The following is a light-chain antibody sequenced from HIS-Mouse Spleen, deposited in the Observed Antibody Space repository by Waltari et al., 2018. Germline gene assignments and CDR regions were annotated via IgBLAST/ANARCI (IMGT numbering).Light chain of an antibody. J-gene: IGLJ3*02. V-gene: IGLV3-10*01. CDR1: ALTKKY. Sequence: SYELTQPPSVSVSPGQTARITCSGDALTKKYAYWYQQKSGQAPVLVIYEDSKRPSGIPERFSGSSSGTMATLTISGAQVEDEADYYCYSTDSSGNHWVFGGGTKLTVL. CDR3: YSTDSSGNHWV. CDR2: EDS.